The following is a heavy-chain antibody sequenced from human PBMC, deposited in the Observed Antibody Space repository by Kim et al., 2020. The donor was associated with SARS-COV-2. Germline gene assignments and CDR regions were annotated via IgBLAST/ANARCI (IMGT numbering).Heavy chain of an antibody. V-gene: IGHV5-10-1*01. CDR2: IDLSDSYA. J-gene: IGHJ6*02. Sequence: GESLKISCKGSGYSFTSYWISWVRQMPGKGLEWMGRIDLSDSYAKYGPSFQGHVTISADKSISTAYLQWSSLKASDTAMYYCARHGHEYSTSSYYYYGMDVWGLGTTVTVSS. CDR1: GYSFTSYW. D-gene: IGHD6-6*01. CDR3: ARHGHEYSTSSYYYYGMDV.